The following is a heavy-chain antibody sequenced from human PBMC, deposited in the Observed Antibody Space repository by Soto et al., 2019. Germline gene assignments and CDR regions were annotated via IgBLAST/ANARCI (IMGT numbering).Heavy chain of an antibody. D-gene: IGHD3-10*01. V-gene: IGHV3-23*01. Sequence: PGGSLRLSCAACGFTFSNYAISWVRQAPWKGLEWLSAITNTGVSTYYADSVKGRFTISRDNSKNTLYLQMNSLRAEDTAVYYCAREEGYYGSVSYWGQRTMVAV. CDR1: GFTFSNYA. CDR3: AREEGYYGSVSY. J-gene: IGHJ3*01. CDR2: ITNTGVST.